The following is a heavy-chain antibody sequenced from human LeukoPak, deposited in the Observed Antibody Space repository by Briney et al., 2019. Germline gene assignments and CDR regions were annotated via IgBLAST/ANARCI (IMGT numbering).Heavy chain of an antibody. V-gene: IGHV1-2*06. CDR2: INPNSGGT. CDR3: ARVWSSSGTVDY. J-gene: IGHJ4*02. Sequence: ASVKVSCKASGYTFTGYYMHWVRQAPGQGLEWTGRINPNSGGTNYAQKFQGRVTMTRDTSISTAYMELSRLRSDDTAVYYCARVWSSSGTVDYWGQGTLVTVSS. CDR1: GYTFTGYY. D-gene: IGHD6-19*01.